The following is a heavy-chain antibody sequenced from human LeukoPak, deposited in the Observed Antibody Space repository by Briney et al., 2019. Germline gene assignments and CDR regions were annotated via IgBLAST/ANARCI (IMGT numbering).Heavy chain of an antibody. D-gene: IGHD6-19*01. Sequence: GGSLRLSCAASGFTFSSYAMSWVRQAPGKGLEWVSAISGSGGSTYYADSVKGRFTISRDNSKNTLYLQMNSLRAEDTAVYYYAKVSSGWYGGYWGQGTLVTVSS. CDR1: GFTFSSYA. V-gene: IGHV3-23*01. J-gene: IGHJ4*02. CDR3: AKVSSGWYGGY. CDR2: ISGSGGST.